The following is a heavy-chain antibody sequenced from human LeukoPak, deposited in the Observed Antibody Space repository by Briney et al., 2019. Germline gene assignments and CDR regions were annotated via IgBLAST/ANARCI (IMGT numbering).Heavy chain of an antibody. CDR2: ISGDGDST. J-gene: IGHJ2*01. CDR3: AKDRVAAAGLYWYFDL. V-gene: IGHV3-43*02. Sequence: GGSLRLSCAASGFTFDDYAMHWVRQAPGKGLEWVSLISGDGDSTYYADSVKGRFTISRDSSKNSLYLQMNSLRTEDTALYYCAKDRVAAAGLYWYFDLWGRGTLVTVSS. D-gene: IGHD6-13*01. CDR1: GFTFDDYA.